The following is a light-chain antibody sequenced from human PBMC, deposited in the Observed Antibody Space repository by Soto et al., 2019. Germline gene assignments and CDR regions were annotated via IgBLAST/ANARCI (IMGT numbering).Light chain of an antibody. Sequence: SALTQPASVSGSPGQSITISCTGTSSDVGGYNYVSWYQQHPGKAPKLMIYDVSNRPSGVSNRFSGSKSGNTASLTISGFQAEDEADYYCRSYTSSSTYVFGTGTKVTVL. V-gene: IGLV2-14*01. CDR2: DVS. CDR3: RSYTSSSTYV. J-gene: IGLJ1*01. CDR1: SSDVGGYNY.